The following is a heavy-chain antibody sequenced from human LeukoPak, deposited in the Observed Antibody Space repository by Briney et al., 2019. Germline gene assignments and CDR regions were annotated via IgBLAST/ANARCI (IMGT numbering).Heavy chain of an antibody. Sequence: SETPSLTCTVSGGSISNSNWWSWVRQTPGKGLEWIGEIYPSGSTNYNPSLKSRVTISVDKSKNQYSLNLSSVTAADTAVYYCARDPPRGYGLDVWGPGITVTVSS. V-gene: IGHV4-4*02. CDR1: GGSISNSNW. J-gene: IGHJ6*02. CDR2: IYPSGST. CDR3: ARDPPRGYGLDV.